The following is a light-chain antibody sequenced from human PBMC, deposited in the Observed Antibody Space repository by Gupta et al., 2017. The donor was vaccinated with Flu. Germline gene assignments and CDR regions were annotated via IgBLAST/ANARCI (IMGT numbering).Light chain of an antibody. J-gene: IGKJ2*01. CDR1: QSISSS. CDR3: QQYDDGWPYT. CDR2: CAS. V-gene: IGKV3-15*01. Sequence: ERATLSCRASQSISSSYACYHQKPADEPPRLIFCASSSAAALPARFSGSSCGTGFILPTSSLQSEDFAVYYCQQYDDGWPYTFGQGTKLEIK.